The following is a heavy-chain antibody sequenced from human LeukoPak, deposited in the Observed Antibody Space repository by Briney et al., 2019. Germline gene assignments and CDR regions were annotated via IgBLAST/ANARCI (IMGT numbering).Heavy chain of an antibody. J-gene: IGHJ4*02. Sequence: GGSLRLSCAASGFTFSSYAMSWVRQAPGKGLEWVSAISGSGGSTYYADSVKGRFTISRDNSKNTLCLQMNSLRAEDTAVYYCAKTKHYDFWSGYSETSGYYFDYWGQGTLVTVSS. V-gene: IGHV3-23*01. D-gene: IGHD3-3*01. CDR3: AKTKHYDFWSGYSETSGYYFDY. CDR2: ISGSGGST. CDR1: GFTFSSYA.